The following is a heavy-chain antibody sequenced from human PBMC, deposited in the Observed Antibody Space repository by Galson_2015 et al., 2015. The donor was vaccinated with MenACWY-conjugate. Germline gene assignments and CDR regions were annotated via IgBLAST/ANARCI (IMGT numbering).Heavy chain of an antibody. CDR1: GFTFSNAW. CDR2: IKSKTDGGTT. CDR3: TTDGDGDDYGDFHDAFDI. J-gene: IGHJ3*02. Sequence: SLRLSCAASGFTFSNAWMSWVRQAPGKGLEWVGRIKSKTDGGTTDYAAPVKGRFTISRDDSKNTLYLQMNSLKTEDTAVYYCTTDGDGDDYGDFHDAFDIWGQGTMVTVSS. V-gene: IGHV3-15*01. D-gene: IGHD4-17*01.